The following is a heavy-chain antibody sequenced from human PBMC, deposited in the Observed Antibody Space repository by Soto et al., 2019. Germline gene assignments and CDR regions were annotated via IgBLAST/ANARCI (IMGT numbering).Heavy chain of an antibody. CDR3: ARKTVLRYFDWLPHDAFDI. D-gene: IGHD3-9*01. J-gene: IGHJ3*02. CDR2: IYHSGST. Sequence: SETLSLTCAVSSGSISSSNWWSWVRQPPGKGLEWIGEIYHSGSTNYNPSLKSRVTISVDKSKNQFSLKLSSVTAADTAVYYCARKTVLRYFDWLPHDAFDIWGQGTMVTVSS. V-gene: IGHV4-4*02. CDR1: SGSISSSNW.